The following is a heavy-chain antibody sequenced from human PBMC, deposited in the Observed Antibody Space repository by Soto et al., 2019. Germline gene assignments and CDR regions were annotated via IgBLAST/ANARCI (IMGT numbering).Heavy chain of an antibody. CDR1: GYTLTELS. D-gene: IGHD3-3*01. CDR2: FDPEDGET. V-gene: IGHV1-24*01. J-gene: IGHJ3*02. CDR3: ATRTIFGVVTLYAFDI. Sequence: RASVKVSCKVSGYTLTELSMHWVRQAPGKGLEWMGGFDPEDGETIYAQKFQGRVTMTEDTSTDTAYMELSSLRSEDTAVYYCATRTIFGVVTLYAFDIWGQGTMVTVSS.